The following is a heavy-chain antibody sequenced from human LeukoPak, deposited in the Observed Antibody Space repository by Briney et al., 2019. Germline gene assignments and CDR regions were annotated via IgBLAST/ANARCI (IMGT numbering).Heavy chain of an antibody. CDR1: GFTFSSYA. CDR3: ATSSGYYFDAFDI. CDR2: IYYSGST. D-gene: IGHD3-22*01. Sequence: LRLSCAASGFTFSSYAMSWIRQHPGKGLEWIGNIYYSGSTYYSPSLKRRVTMSVDTSKNQFSLKLSSVTAADTAVYYCATSSGYYFDAFDIWGQGTMVTVSS. V-gene: IGHV4-31*02. J-gene: IGHJ3*02.